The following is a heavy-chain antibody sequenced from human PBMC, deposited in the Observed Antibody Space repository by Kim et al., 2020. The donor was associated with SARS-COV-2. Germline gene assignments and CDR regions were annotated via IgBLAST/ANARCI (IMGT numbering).Heavy chain of an antibody. CDR1: GFTFSNYE. D-gene: IGHD1-26*01. Sequence: GGSLRLSCAASGFTFSNYEMNWVRQAPGKGLAWVSYISSSGRTIYYADSVEGRFTISRDNAKNSLYLQMNSLRAEDTAVYYCARDEYSGNYYWGRGPDYWGQGTLVTVSS. J-gene: IGHJ4*02. CDR3: ARDEYSGNYYWGRGPDY. CDR2: ISSSGRTI. V-gene: IGHV3-48*03.